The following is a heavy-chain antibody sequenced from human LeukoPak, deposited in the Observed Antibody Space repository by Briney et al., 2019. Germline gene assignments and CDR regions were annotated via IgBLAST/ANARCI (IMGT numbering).Heavy chain of an antibody. J-gene: IGHJ5*02. D-gene: IGHD1-26*01. CDR1: GXSISSYY. V-gene: IGHV4-4*07. CDR2: IYTSGST. Sequence: SETLSLTCTVSGXSISSYYGSWIRQPAGKGLEWIGRIYTSGSTNYNPSLKSRVTMSVDTSKNQFSLKLSSVTAADTAVYYCARVGRVGEWFDPWGQGTLVTVSS. CDR3: ARVGRVGEWFDP.